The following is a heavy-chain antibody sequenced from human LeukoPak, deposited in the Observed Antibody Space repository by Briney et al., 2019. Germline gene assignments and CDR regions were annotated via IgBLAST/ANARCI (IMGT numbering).Heavy chain of an antibody. CDR2: ISSSSSYI. J-gene: IGHJ3*02. V-gene: IGHV3-21*01. D-gene: IGHD5-24*01. CDR3: ARDPGSRILEMATIIVGHGAFDI. Sequence: GGSLRLSCAASGFTFSSYSMNWVRQAPGKGLEWVSSISSSSSYIYYADSVKGRFTISRDNAKNSLYLQMNSLRAEDTAVYYCARDPGSRILEMATIIVGHGAFDIWGQGTMVTVSS. CDR1: GFTFSSYS.